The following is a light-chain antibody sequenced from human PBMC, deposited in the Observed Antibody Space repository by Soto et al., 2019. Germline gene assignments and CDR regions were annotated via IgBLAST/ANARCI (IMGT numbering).Light chain of an antibody. CDR2: YDD. CDR1: SSNIGNNA. Sequence: SVLTQPPSVSDAPRQRVTISCSGSSSNIGNNAVNWYQQLPGKAPKLLIYYDDLLPSGVSDRFSGSKSGTSASLAISGLQSEDEADYYCAAWDDSLNGVVFGGGTKVTVL. J-gene: IGLJ2*01. CDR3: AAWDDSLNGVV. V-gene: IGLV1-36*01.